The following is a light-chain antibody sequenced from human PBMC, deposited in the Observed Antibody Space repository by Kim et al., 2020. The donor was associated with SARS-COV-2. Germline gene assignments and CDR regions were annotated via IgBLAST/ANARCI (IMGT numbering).Light chain of an antibody. CDR2: DVS. J-gene: IGLJ1*01. CDR3: NSHAGNNNYV. Sequence: QSALTQPPSASGSPGQSVTISCTGTSSDIGGYNYVSWYQQHPGKAPKLIIYDVSSRPSGVPHRFSGSKSGSTASLTVSGLQAEDEADYYCNSHAGNNNYVFGTGTKVTVL. CDR1: SSDIGGYNY. V-gene: IGLV2-8*01.